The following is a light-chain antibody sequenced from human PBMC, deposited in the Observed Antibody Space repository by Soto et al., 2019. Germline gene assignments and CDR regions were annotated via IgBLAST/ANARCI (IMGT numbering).Light chain of an antibody. V-gene: IGLV2-23*01. Sequence: QSALTQPASVSGSPGQSITISCTGTSSDVGGYDLVSWYQQPPGKAPKLIIYEGSKRPSGLSNRFSGSKASNTASLIISGLQGDDEGDYYCCAYVSSNTLLFGGGTKLTVL. CDR3: CAYVSSNTLL. CDR1: SSDVGGYDL. CDR2: EGS. J-gene: IGLJ3*02.